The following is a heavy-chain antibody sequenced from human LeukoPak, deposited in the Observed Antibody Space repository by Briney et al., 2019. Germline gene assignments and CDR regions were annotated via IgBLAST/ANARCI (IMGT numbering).Heavy chain of an antibody. CDR1: GFTVSSNY. J-gene: IGHJ6*03. CDR2: IYSGGST. Sequence: PGGSLRLSCAASGFTVSSNYMNWVRQAPGKGLEWVSVIYSGGSTYYADSVKGRFTVSRDNSKNTLYLQMNSLRAEDTAVYYCAKVRGVVGVYYYYYMDVWGKGTTVTVSS. D-gene: IGHD2-21*01. CDR3: AKVRGVVGVYYYYYMDV. V-gene: IGHV3-66*01.